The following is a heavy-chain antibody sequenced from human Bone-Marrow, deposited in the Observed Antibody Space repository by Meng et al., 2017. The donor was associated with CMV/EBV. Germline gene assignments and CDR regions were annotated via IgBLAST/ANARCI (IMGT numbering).Heavy chain of an antibody. CDR3: AREGSGYGGWFDP. CDR1: GYTFTSYD. CDR2: MNPNSGNT. D-gene: IGHD5-12*01. Sequence: ASVKVSCKASGYTFTSYDINWVRQATGQGLEWMGWMNPNSGNTGYAQKFQGRVTITRNTSISTAYMELSRLRSDDTAVYYCAREGSGYGGWFDPWGQGNLVNVDS. J-gene: IGHJ5*02. V-gene: IGHV1-8*03.